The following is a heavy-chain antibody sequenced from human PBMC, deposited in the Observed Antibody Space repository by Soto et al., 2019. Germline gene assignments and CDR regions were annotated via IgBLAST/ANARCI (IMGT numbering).Heavy chain of an antibody. Sequence: QVQLVESGGGVVQPGRSLRLSCAASGFTFSNYGIHWVRQAPGKGLEWVAVISYDGSNKYYADSVKGGFTISRDNSKNTLYLQMNSLRAEDTAVYYCAKGDWFDPWGQGTLVTVSS. CDR3: AKGDWFDP. CDR1: GFTFSNYG. J-gene: IGHJ5*02. CDR2: ISYDGSNK. V-gene: IGHV3-30*18.